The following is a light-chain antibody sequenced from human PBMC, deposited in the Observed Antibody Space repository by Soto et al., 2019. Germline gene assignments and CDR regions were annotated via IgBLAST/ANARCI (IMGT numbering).Light chain of an antibody. Sequence: DLQMTQSPSSLSASVGDTVTITCRASQIFSTQLNWYQQKPGKAPKVVIYAASNLQGGFPSRFSGSGSGTDFTLTISSLQPEDYASYYCQQSYSTPRTFGQGTKVDIK. V-gene: IGKV1-39*01. CDR2: AAS. J-gene: IGKJ1*01. CDR1: QIFSTQ. CDR3: QQSYSTPRT.